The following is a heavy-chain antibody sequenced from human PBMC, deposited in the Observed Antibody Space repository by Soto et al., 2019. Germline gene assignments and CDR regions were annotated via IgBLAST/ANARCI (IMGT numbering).Heavy chain of an antibody. V-gene: IGHV3-30*18. Sequence: QVLLVESGGGVVQPGRSLRLSCAGSGFTFSNYGLHWVRQAPGKGLDWVSFISFDGSHKYYADSVKGRFTISRDNSNNMQNLQMDSLTTEDTAVYYCAKDGAPRYCSRSSCHPAGAYWGQGTMVTVSS. J-gene: IGHJ4*02. CDR3: AKDGAPRYCSRSSCHPAGAY. CDR2: ISFDGSHK. D-gene: IGHD2-15*01. CDR1: GFTFSNYG.